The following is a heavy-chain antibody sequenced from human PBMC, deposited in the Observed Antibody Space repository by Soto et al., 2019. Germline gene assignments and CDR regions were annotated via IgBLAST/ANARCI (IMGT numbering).Heavy chain of an antibody. J-gene: IGHJ5*02. CDR2: IKQDGSEK. CDR1: GFTFSTYW. CDR3: AREGCSSTTCYKTGWFDP. D-gene: IGHD2-2*01. Sequence: EVQLVESGGGLVQPGGSLRLSCAASGFTFSTYWMSWVRQAPGKGLEWVANIKQDGSEKYYVDSVKGRFTISRDNAKNSLYLQMDSLRAEDTAIYYCAREGCSSTTCYKTGWFDPWGQGILVTVSS. V-gene: IGHV3-7*01.